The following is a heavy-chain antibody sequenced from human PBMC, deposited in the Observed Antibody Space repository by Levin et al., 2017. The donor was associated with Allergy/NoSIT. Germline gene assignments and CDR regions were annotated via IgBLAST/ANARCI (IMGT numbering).Heavy chain of an antibody. CDR3: ARDLGTGWYDNAFEI. CDR2: ISPNNGHT. CDR1: GYTFRVYG. J-gene: IGHJ3*02. Sequence: ASVKVSCKASGYTFRVYGIIWVRQAPGEGLEWLGWISPNNGHTKVSHKVQGRVTMTTDASTTTAYLDIRSLTSNDTDVYYCARDLGTGWYDNAFEIWGQGTLVSVSS. V-gene: IGHV1-18*01. D-gene: IGHD6-19*01.